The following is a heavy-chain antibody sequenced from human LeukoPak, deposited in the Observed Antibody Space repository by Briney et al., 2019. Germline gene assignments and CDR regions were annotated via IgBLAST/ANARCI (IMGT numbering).Heavy chain of an antibody. CDR2: IYHSGST. J-gene: IGHJ4*02. CDR3: ARDLRTGFDY. CDR1: GGSITSGGYY. V-gene: IGHV4-30-2*01. D-gene: IGHD7-27*01. Sequence: SETLSLTCTVSGGSITSGGYYWSWIRQPPGKGLEWIGYIYHSGSTYYNPSLKSRVTISADRSKNQFSLRLNTVTAADTAVYYCARDLRTGFDYWGQGTLVTVSS.